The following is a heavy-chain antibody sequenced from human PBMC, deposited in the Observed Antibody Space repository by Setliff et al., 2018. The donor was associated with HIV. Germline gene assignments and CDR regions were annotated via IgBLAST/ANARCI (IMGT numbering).Heavy chain of an antibody. D-gene: IGHD3-16*01. J-gene: IGHJ3*02. V-gene: IGHV3-23*01. CDR2: IIGSGKDT. CDR3: AKMGSPVGPDAFDI. CDR1: GFSFSAYA. Sequence: GGSLRLSCEASGFSFSAYAMSWVRQAPGEALEYVSSIIGSGKDTYYADSVKGRFTISRDNSKNTLYLHMNSLRAEDTALYYCAKMGSPVGPDAFDIWGQGTMVTVSS.